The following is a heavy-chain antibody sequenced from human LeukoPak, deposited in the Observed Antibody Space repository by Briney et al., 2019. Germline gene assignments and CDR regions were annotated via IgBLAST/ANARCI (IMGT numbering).Heavy chain of an antibody. CDR1: GFTFSSYW. J-gene: IGHJ4*02. CDR2: IKQDGSEK. V-gene: IGHV3-7*04. CDR3: ARDPSDYYDSSGSHRYFDY. D-gene: IGHD3-22*01. Sequence: GGSLRLSCAASGFTFSSYWMSWVRQAPGKGLEWVANIKQDGSEKYYVDSVKSRFTISRDNAKNSLYLQMNSLRAEDTAVYYCARDPSDYYDSSGSHRYFDYWGQGTLVTVSS.